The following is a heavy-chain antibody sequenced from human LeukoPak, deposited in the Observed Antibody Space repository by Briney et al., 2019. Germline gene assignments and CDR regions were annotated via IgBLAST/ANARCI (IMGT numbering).Heavy chain of an antibody. CDR1: GFTFSSYA. J-gene: IGHJ5*02. V-gene: IGHV3-30-3*01. D-gene: IGHD1-26*01. CDR3: ARDGSIVGATTWFDP. CDR2: ISYDGSNK. Sequence: PGGSLTLSYAVSGFTFSSYAMHWVRQAPGKGLEWVAVISYDGSNKYYADSVKGRFTISRDNSKNTLYLQMNSLRAEDTAVYYCARDGSIVGATTWFDPWGQGTLVTVSS.